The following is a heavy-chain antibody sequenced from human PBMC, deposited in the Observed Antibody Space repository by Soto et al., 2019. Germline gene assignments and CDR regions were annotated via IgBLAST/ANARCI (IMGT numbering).Heavy chain of an antibody. J-gene: IGHJ6*02. D-gene: IGHD3-16*01. Sequence: QVQLVQSGAEVKNPVASVKVSCKASGYTFTRYGIGWARQAPGQGLEWMGWINTYNVNTNYAQNVQGRVTLTTDTSTRTAYMELRSLRSNDTAIYYCAMVDVYVTPSPQDVWGQGTTVIVSS. CDR2: INTYNVNT. CDR3: AMVDVYVTPSPQDV. CDR1: GYTFTRYG. V-gene: IGHV1-18*01.